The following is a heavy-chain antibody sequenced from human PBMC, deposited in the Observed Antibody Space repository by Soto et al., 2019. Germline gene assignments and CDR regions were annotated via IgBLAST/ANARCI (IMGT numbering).Heavy chain of an antibody. Sequence: LRLSCAASGFTFSSYAMSWVRQAPGKGLEWVSAISGSGGSTYYADSVKGRFTISRDNSKNTLYLQMNSLRAEDTAVYYCAKWNSNYYYYGMDVWGQGTTVTVS. V-gene: IGHV3-23*01. D-gene: IGHD1-1*01. CDR2: ISGSGGST. CDR3: AKWNSNYYYYGMDV. CDR1: GFTFSSYA. J-gene: IGHJ6*02.